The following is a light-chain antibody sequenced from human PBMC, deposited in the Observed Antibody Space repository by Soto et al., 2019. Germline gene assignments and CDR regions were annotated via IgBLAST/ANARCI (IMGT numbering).Light chain of an antibody. V-gene: IGKV3-15*01. CDR2: DAS. Sequence: EIVMTQSPVTLSVSPGERATLSCRASQTIRSDLAWYQQKPGQAPRLLISDASTRATGIPARFNGSGSGTEFPLAISSLQSEDFAIYYCHQYNTWPLTFGGGTKVEIK. J-gene: IGKJ4*01. CDR3: HQYNTWPLT. CDR1: QTIRSD.